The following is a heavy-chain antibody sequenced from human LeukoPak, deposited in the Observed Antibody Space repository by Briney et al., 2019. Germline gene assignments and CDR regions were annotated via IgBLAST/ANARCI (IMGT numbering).Heavy chain of an antibody. CDR1: GGSISSGSYY. D-gene: IGHD6-6*01. CDR2: IYTSGST. Sequence: SQTLSLTCTVSGGSISSGSYYWSWIRQPAGKGLEWIGRIYTSGSTNYNPSLKSRVTISVDTSKNQFSLKLSSVTAADTAVYYCAREPSIAARLKGYNDAFDIWGQGTMVTVSS. J-gene: IGHJ3*02. CDR3: AREPSIAARLKGYNDAFDI. V-gene: IGHV4-61*02.